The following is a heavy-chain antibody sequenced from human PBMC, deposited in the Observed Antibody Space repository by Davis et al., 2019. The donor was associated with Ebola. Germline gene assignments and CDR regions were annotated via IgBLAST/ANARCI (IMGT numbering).Heavy chain of an antibody. CDR2: CYTSVST. Sequence: PSETLSLTCTVSGGSISSYYWSWIRQPAGKGLEWIGRCYTSVSTNYNPSLKTRVTMSVDTAKNQLSLKLSSVTAADTAVYYGARGVSAPVRYDFWSGYYTNWYFDLWGRGTLVTVSS. CDR3: ARGVSAPVRYDFWSGYYTNWYFDL. CDR1: GGSISSYY. D-gene: IGHD3-3*01. J-gene: IGHJ2*01. V-gene: IGHV4-4*07.